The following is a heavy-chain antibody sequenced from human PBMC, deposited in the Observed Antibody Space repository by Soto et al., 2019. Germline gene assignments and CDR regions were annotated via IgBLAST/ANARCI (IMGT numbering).Heavy chain of an antibody. CDR3: GRGRSGQIVVFY. CDR1: GYTFTGHY. V-gene: IGHV1-2*02. D-gene: IGHD1-26*01. CDR2: IGPESGAT. Sequence: ASVKVSCKASGYTFTGHYIHWVRQAPEQGPEWMGEIGPESGATRYAEKFQGRVAMTLDTSITTVYMELKNLSPDDTAVYYCGRGRSGQIVVFYWGQGTPVTVSS. J-gene: IGHJ4*02.